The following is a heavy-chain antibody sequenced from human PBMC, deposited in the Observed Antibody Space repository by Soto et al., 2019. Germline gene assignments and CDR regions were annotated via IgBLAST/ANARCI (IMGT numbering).Heavy chain of an antibody. D-gene: IGHD5-18*01. CDR3: ARVIGYSSSYYFDY. J-gene: IGHJ4*02. CDR2: IIPIFGTA. Sequence: QVQLVQSGAEVKKPGSSVKVSCKASGGTFSSYAISWVRQAPGQGLEWMGGIIPIFGTANYAQKFQGRVTITADESPSTAYMGLSGLRSEDTAVYYCARVIGYSSSYYFDYWGQGTLVTVSS. CDR1: GGTFSSYA. V-gene: IGHV1-69*01.